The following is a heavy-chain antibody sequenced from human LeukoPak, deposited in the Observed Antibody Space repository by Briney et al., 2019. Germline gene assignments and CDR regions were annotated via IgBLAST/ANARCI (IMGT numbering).Heavy chain of an antibody. Sequence: GGSLRLSCAASGVSFSSYSMNWVRQAPGKGLEWVSHISSSSSTRYYADSVKGRFTLSRDNAKNSLYLQMNSLRAEDTAVYYCARAGFTFSDYFGSFFDYWGQGTLVTVSS. V-gene: IGHV3-48*01. D-gene: IGHD3-10*01. CDR1: GVSFSSYS. CDR3: ARAGFTFSDYFGSFFDY. J-gene: IGHJ4*02. CDR2: ISSSSSTR.